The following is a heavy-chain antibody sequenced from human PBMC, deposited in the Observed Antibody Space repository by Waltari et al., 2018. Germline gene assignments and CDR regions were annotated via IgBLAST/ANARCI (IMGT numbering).Heavy chain of an antibody. J-gene: IGHJ6*02. CDR1: GYTFHRYD. CDR3: ATYYDFWSGYFGGGMDV. V-gene: IGHV1-8*01. CDR2: MNPNSGNT. Sequence: QVQLVQSGAEVKKPGASVKVSCKASGYTFHRYDLNWVPQATGQGLEWMGWMNPNSGNTGYAQKVQGRVTMTRNTSISTAYMELSSLRSEDTAVYYCATYYDFWSGYFGGGMDVWGQGTTVTVSS. D-gene: IGHD3-3*01.